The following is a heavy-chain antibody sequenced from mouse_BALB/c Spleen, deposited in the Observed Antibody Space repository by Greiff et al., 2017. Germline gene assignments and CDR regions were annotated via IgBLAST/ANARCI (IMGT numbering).Heavy chain of an antibody. Sequence: QVQLQQSGAELVRPGVSVKISCKGSGYTFTDYAMHWVKQSHAKSLEWIGVISTYYGDASYNQKFKGKATMTVDKSSSTAYMELARLTSEDSAIYYCARGEKLGRYFDYWGQGTTLTVSS. D-gene: IGHD4-1*01. CDR2: ISTYYGDA. V-gene: IGHV1S137*01. CDR3: ARGEKLGRYFDY. CDR1: GYTFTDYA. J-gene: IGHJ2*01.